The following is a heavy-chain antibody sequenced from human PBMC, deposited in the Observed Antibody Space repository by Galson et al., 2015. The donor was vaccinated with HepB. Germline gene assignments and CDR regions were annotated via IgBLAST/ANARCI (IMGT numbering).Heavy chain of an antibody. CDR2: IYYSGST. Sequence: ETLSLTCTVSGGSISSYYWSWIRQPPGKGLEWIGYIYYSGSTNYNPSLKSRVTISVDTSKNQFSLKLSSVTAADTAVYYCARHQMEGWELFYWGQGTLDTVSS. J-gene: IGHJ4*02. CDR3: ARHQMEGWELFY. V-gene: IGHV4-59*08. D-gene: IGHD1-26*01. CDR1: GGSISSYY.